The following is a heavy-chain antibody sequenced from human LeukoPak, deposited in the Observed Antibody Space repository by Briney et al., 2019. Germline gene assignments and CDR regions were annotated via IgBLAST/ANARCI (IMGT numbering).Heavy chain of an antibody. CDR3: AGHNDYVWGSYRYSVAFDY. CDR1: GGSISSSSYY. V-gene: IGHV4-39*01. J-gene: IGHJ4*02. D-gene: IGHD3-16*02. Sequence: SETLSLTCTVSGGSISSSSYYWGWIRQPPGKGLEWIGSIYYSGGTYYNPSLKSRVTISVDTSKNQFSLKLSSVTAADTAVYYCAGHNDYVWGSYRYSVAFDYWGQGTLVTVSS. CDR2: IYYSGGT.